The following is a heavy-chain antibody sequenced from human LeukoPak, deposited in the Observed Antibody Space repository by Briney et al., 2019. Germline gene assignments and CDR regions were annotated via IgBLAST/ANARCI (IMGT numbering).Heavy chain of an antibody. D-gene: IGHD4-17*01. V-gene: IGHV3-48*03. Sequence: GGSLRLSCAASGFTFSTYEMNWVRQAPGKGLEWVSYISSSGSSKYYADSVKGRFTISRDNAKNSLYLQRNSLRAEDTAVYYCARGGGYGDYNSWGPGTLVTVSS. CDR3: ARGGGYGDYNS. CDR1: GFTFSTYE. CDR2: ISSSGSSK. J-gene: IGHJ4*02.